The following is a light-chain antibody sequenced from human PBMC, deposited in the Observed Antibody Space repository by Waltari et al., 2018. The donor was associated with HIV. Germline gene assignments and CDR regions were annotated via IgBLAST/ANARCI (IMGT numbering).Light chain of an antibody. Sequence: EVVLTQSPDFLSLAPQEKVTITCRASQSIGSNLHWYQQKPGQSPRLLIKYASQPFSGVPSRFSGSGSGTDFTLTINSLEPEDASTYFCHQSSSLPLTFGGGTKVETK. CDR2: YAS. CDR3: HQSSSLPLT. CDR1: QSIGSN. J-gene: IGKJ4*01. V-gene: IGKV6-21*01.